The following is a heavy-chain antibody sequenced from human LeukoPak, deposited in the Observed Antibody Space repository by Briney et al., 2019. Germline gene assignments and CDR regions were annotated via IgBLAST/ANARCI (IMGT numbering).Heavy chain of an antibody. Sequence: GGSLRLSCAASGFTFSSQGMSWVRQAPGKGLEWVSAITSSGSITYYSDSVKGRFTISRDNSKNTVYLQLNSLRVEDTAVYYCAKMQGYFDYWGQGTLVTVSS. CDR2: ITSSGSIT. CDR3: AKMQGYFDY. V-gene: IGHV3-23*01. J-gene: IGHJ4*02. CDR1: GFTFSSQG.